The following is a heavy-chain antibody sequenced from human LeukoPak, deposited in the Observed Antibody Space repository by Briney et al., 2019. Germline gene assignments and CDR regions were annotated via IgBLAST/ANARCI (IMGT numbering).Heavy chain of an antibody. CDR2: IYPGDSDT. D-gene: IGHD3-3*01. Sequence: GESLKISCKGSGYSFTSYWIGWVRQMPGKGLERMGIIYPGDSDTRYSPSFQGQVTISADKSISTAYLQWSSLKASDTAMYYCASPNYDFWSGYAFDIWGQGTMVTVSS. CDR1: GYSFTSYW. CDR3: ASPNYDFWSGYAFDI. V-gene: IGHV5-51*01. J-gene: IGHJ3*02.